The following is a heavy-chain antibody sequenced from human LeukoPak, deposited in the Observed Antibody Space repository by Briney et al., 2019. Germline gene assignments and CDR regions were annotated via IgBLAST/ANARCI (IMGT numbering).Heavy chain of an antibody. D-gene: IGHD6-25*01. CDR2: ISSGSSYI. Sequence: PGGSLRLSRAASGFTFSSYSINWVRQAPGKGLEWVSSISSGSSYIYFADSMKGRFTISRDNTQNLVYLQMNSLKAEDTAVYFCARAAAAAAIPYYLDFWGQGTLVTVSS. V-gene: IGHV3-21*06. CDR1: GFTFSSYS. CDR3: ARAAAAAAIPYYLDF. J-gene: IGHJ4*02.